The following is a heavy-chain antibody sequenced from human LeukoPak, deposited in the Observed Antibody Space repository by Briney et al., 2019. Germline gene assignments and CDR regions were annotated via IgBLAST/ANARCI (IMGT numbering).Heavy chain of an antibody. CDR2: ISSGGNT. D-gene: IGHD3-22*01. CDR1: GFIVSSNY. V-gene: IGHV3-53*01. CDR3: AREVRGYYFDY. J-gene: IGHJ4*02. Sequence: GGSLRLSCAASGFIVSSNYMSWVRQAPGKGLEWVSIISSGGNTYYADSVTGLFTISRDISKNTLYLQMNGLRAEDTAVYYCAREVRGYYFDYWGQGTLVTVSS.